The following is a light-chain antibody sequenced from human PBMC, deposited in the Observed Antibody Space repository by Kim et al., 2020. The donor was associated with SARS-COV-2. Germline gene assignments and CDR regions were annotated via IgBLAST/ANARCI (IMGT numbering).Light chain of an antibody. CDR2: RNN. CDR1: NDNVGRQG. Sequence: RQTATLTCTGNNDNVGRQGAAWLQQHQGHPPQVLSDRNNNRRSGISERFSASRSENTASLIITGRQSEDEADYYCSAWDISLNAVVFGGGTQLTVL. CDR3: SAWDISLNAVV. J-gene: IGLJ3*02. V-gene: IGLV10-54*01.